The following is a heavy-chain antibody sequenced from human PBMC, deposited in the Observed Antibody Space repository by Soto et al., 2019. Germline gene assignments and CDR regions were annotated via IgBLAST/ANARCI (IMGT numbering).Heavy chain of an antibody. CDR1: EFTFSSYS. D-gene: IGHD3-16*01. V-gene: IGHV3-48*04. Sequence: GGSLRLSCGVSEFTFSSYSMNWVRQAPGKGLEWLSYICSLSQTIYYGGAVKGRFTTSRDNSRSTLYLQMNGLRADDTAVYYCAKGDLLWDPFDFWGQGTLVTVSS. CDR3: AKGDLLWDPFDF. J-gene: IGHJ4*02. CDR2: ICSLSQTI.